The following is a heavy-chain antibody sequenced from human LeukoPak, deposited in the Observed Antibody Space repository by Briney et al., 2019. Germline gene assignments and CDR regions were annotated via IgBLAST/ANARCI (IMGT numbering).Heavy chain of an antibody. J-gene: IGHJ3*02. CDR2: ISSSSSYI. D-gene: IGHD5-18*01. CDR3: ARGGYSYGYYRAFDI. V-gene: IGHV3-21*04. CDR1: GFTFSSYS. Sequence: GGSLRLSCAASGFTFSSYSMNWVRQAPGKGLEWVSCISSSSSYIYYADSVKGRFTISRDNAKNSLYLQMNSLRAEDTALYYCARGGYSYGYYRAFDIWGQGTMVTVSS.